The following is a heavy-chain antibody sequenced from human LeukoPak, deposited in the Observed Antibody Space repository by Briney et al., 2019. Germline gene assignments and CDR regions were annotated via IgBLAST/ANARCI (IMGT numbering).Heavy chain of an antibody. D-gene: IGHD1-26*01. J-gene: IGHJ4*02. CDR2: IKRKTDGGTT. Sequence: PGGSLRLSCAGSGFTLSDAWMSWVHQAPGKGLEWVGRIKRKTDGGTTDYAAPVKGRFTISRDDSKNTLYLQMNSLKTEDTAVYYCTTELRWDLPTDYWGQGTLVTVSS. V-gene: IGHV3-15*01. CDR1: GFTLSDAW. CDR3: TTELRWDLPTDY.